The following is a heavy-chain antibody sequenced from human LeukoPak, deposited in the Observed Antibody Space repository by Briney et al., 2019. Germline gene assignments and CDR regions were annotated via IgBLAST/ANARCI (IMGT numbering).Heavy chain of an antibody. D-gene: IGHD4-17*01. CDR1: GGTFSSFT. V-gene: IGHV1-69*02. CDR2: IIPILVIA. J-gene: IGHJ6*02. CDR3: ARREKYGDYVVSTYYYYGMDV. Sequence: SVKVSCKASGGTFSSFTISWVRQAPGHGLEWMGRIIPILVIANYAQKFQGRVTITPDKSTSTAYMELSSLTSEDTAVYYCARREKYGDYVVSTYYYYGMDVWGQGATVTVSS.